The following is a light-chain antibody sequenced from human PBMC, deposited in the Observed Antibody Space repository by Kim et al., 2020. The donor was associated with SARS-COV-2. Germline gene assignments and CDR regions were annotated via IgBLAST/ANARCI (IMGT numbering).Light chain of an antibody. Sequence: LAPGERAPLSCRASQSVTSNVAWYQQKPGQAPRLLIYDASTRATGIPARFSGTGSGTEFSLTISSLQSEDCAVYYCQQYKSWPLTFGGGTKVDIK. V-gene: IGKV3-15*01. CDR3: QQYKSWPLT. J-gene: IGKJ4*01. CDR2: DAS. CDR1: QSVTSN.